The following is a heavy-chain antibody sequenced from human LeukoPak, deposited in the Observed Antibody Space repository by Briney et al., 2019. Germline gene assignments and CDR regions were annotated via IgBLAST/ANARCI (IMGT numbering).Heavy chain of an antibody. D-gene: IGHD3-22*01. CDR1: GGSISSGGYY. CDR3: ASDSSGYPDAFDI. V-gene: IGHV4-31*03. J-gene: IGHJ3*02. Sequence: SQTLSLTCTVSGGSISSGGYYWSWIRQHPEKGLEWIGYFFYSGSTYYNPSLKSRLTISVDTSKNQFSLKLSSVTAADTAVYYCASDSSGYPDAFDIWGQGTMVTVSS. CDR2: FFYSGST.